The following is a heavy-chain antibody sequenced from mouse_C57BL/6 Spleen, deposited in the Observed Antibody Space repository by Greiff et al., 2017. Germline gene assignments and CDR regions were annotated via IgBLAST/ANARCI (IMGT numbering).Heavy chain of an antibody. CDR2: FYPGSGSI. CDR1: GYTFTEYT. V-gene: IGHV1-62-2*01. CDR3: ARHEEGVYSNSFDY. D-gene: IGHD2-5*01. J-gene: IGHJ2*01. Sequence: QVQLKESGAELVKPGASVKLSCKASGYTFTEYTIHWVQQRSGQGLEWIGWFYPGSGSIKYNEKFKDKATLTADKSSSTVYMELSRLTSEDSAVDFCARHEEGVYSNSFDYWGQGTTLTVSS.